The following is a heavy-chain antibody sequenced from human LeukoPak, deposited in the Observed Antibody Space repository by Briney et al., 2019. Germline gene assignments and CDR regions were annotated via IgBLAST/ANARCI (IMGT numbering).Heavy chain of an antibody. J-gene: IGHJ6*03. D-gene: IGHD2-2*01. Sequence: SGTLSLTCAVSGGSLSSSNWWSWVRQPPGKGLEWIGEIYHSGSTNYNPSLKSRVTISVDKSKNQFSLKLSSVIAADTAVYYCARTTEGYCSSASCFGFSYSYYMDVWGKGTTVTISS. CDR3: ARTTEGYCSSASCFGFSYSYYMDV. CDR2: IYHSGST. CDR1: GGSLSSSNW. V-gene: IGHV4-4*02.